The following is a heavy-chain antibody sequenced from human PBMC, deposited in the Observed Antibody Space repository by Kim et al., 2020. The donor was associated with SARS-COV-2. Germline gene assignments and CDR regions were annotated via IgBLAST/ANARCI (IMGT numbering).Heavy chain of an antibody. CDR2: IWYDGSNK. CDR3: ARDPHFESGSYWYFDP. Sequence: GGSLRLSCAASGFTFSSYGMHWVRQAPGKGLEWVAVIWYDGSNKYYADSVKGRFTISRDNSKNTLYLQMNSLRAEDTAVYYCARDPHFESGSYWYFDPWGRGTLVPVSS. D-gene: IGHD1-26*01. V-gene: IGHV3-33*01. CDR1: GFTFSSYG. J-gene: IGHJ2*01.